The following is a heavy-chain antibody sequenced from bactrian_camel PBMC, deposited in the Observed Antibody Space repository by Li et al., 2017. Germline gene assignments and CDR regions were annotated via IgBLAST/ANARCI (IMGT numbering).Heavy chain of an antibody. CDR3: AASSSCIGSRLDPSRYNF. J-gene: IGHJ4*01. V-gene: IGHV3S40*01. D-gene: IGHD1*01. CDR2: ISTGGST. Sequence: VQLVESGGGLVQPGGSLRLSCAASGFTFSSYEMNWVRQAPGKGLEWVATISTGGSTWDIDSGKGRFTISRDNAKNTLYLQMNSLKPEDTAMYYCAASSSCIGSRLDPSRYNFWGQGTQVTVS. CDR1: GFTFSSYE.